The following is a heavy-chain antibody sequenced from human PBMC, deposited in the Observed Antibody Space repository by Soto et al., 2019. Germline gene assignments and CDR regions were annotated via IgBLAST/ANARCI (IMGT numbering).Heavy chain of an antibody. CDR1: GCTFTSYY. Sequence: SVKVPCTASGCTFTSYYINWVRQATGQGLEWMGCMNPNSGNTGYAQKFQGRDNSKNTLYLQLNSLRAEDTAVYYCAKDSGAVAGPYWGQGTLVTVSS. J-gene: IGHJ4*02. CDR2: MNPNSGNT. CDR3: AKDSGAVAGPY. D-gene: IGHD6-19*01. V-gene: IGHV1-8*01.